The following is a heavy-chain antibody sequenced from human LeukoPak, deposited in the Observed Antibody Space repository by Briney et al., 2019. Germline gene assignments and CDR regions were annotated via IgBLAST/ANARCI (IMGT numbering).Heavy chain of an antibody. CDR1: GCIFSSYE. CDR3: ARDGAPLTLHSALDR. V-gene: IGHV3-48*03. J-gene: IGHJ3*02. Sequence: GGSLRLSCAASGCIFSSYEMNWVRQAPGKGLEWVSYISGGGRDICYADSVKGRFTISIDNVKNSLYLQMNALRAEDTAVYYCARDGAPLTLHSALDRWGQGTVVTVSS. D-gene: IGHD4/OR15-4a*01. CDR2: ISGGGRDI.